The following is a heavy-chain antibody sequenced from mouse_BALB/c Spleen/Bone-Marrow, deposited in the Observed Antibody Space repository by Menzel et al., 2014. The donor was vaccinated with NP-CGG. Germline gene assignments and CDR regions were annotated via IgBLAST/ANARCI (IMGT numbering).Heavy chain of an antibody. CDR1: GFAFSNYW. CDR3: TRSGAFAY. V-gene: IGHV6-6*02. CDR2: IRLKSNDYAT. D-gene: IGHD1-3*01. J-gene: IGHJ3*01. Sequence: EVQVMESGGGLVQPGGSMKLSCVASGFAFSNYWMNWVRQSPEKGLEWVAEIRLKSNDYATHYAESVKGRFTISRDDSKSSVYLQMNNLRAEDTGIYYCTRSGAFAYWGQGTLVTVSA.